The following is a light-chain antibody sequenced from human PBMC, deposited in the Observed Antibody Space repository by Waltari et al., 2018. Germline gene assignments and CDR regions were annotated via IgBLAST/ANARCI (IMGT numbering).Light chain of an antibody. J-gene: IGLJ3*02. CDR3: SSYAGGSSLM. V-gene: IGLV2-8*01. CDR2: EVT. CDR1: STDAEGYHP. Sequence: QSALTQPPSASGSPGQPNTIPFTGTSTDAEGYHPVFWYQQHPVKAPRLLIYEVTKRPSGVPDRFSGSKSDNTASLAVSGLQAEDEADYYCSSYAGGSSLMFGGGTKLTVL.